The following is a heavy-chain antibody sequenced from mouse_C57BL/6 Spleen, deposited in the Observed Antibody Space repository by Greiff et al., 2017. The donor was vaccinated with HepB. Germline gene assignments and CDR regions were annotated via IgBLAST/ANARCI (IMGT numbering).Heavy chain of an antibody. Sequence: QVHVKQPGAELVKPGASVKMSCKASGYTFTSYWITWVKQRPGQGLEWIGDIYPGSGSTNYNEKFKSKATLTVDTSSSTAYMQLSSLTSEDSAVYYCARGNPYYYAMDYWGQGTSVTVSS. CDR1: GYTFTSYW. CDR3: ARGNPYYYAMDY. D-gene: IGHD2-1*01. CDR2: IYPGSGST. V-gene: IGHV1-55*01. J-gene: IGHJ4*01.